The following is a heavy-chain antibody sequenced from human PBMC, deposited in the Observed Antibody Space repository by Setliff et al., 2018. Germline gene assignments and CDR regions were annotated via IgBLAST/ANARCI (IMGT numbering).Heavy chain of an antibody. V-gene: IGHV4-38-2*02. CDR3: AREGYYDSSGPDDAFDI. CDR1: GYSISGGYY. J-gene: IGHJ3*02. Sequence: SETLSLTCGVSGYSISGGYYWGWIRQPPGKGLEWIGSIYHSGSTYYNPSLKSRVTISVDTSKNQFSLKLSSVTAADTAVYYCAREGYYDSSGPDDAFDIWGQGTMVT. D-gene: IGHD3-22*01. CDR2: IYHSGST.